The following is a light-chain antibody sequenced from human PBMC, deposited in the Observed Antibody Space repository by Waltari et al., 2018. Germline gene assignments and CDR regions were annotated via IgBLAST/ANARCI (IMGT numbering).Light chain of an antibody. CDR3: QQYNVWPRA. V-gene: IGKV3-15*01. J-gene: IGKJ1*01. CDR2: DSS. Sequence: IVMTQSPATLSVSPGASATLSCRASQNIGSELAWYQQTPGRAPRLLIYDSSTRASGVPVRFSGGGSGSQFTLTISNLQSEDFAVYFCQQYNVWPRAFGQGTKVEIK. CDR1: QNIGSE.